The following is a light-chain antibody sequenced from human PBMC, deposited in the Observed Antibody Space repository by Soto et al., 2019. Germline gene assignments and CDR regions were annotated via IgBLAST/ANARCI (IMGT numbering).Light chain of an antibody. V-gene: IGKV3-20*01. CDR3: QQYGRSPFT. J-gene: IGKJ3*01. CDR1: QSVSSNN. Sequence: EIVLTQSPGTLSLSPGERATLSCRASQSVSSNNLAWYQQRPGQAPRVVIYGASTRATGIPERFSGSGSGTDFTLTIIRLEPEDFPVYYCQQYGRSPFTFGPGTKVDIK. CDR2: GAS.